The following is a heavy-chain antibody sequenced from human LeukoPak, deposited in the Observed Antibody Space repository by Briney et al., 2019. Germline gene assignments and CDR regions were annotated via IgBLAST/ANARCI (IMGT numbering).Heavy chain of an antibody. CDR2: IKQDGSEK. CDR3: ATTQSFDY. Sequence: GGSLRLSCAASGFTFSNYWMSWVRQAPGKGLEWVANIKQDGSEKYYVDSVKGRFTVSRDNAKSSLYLQMNSLRVEETAVYYCATTQSFDYWGQGALVTVSS. J-gene: IGHJ4*02. V-gene: IGHV3-7*01. CDR1: GFTFSNYW.